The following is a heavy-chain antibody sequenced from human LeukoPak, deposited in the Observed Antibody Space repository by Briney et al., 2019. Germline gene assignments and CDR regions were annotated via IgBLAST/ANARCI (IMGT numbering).Heavy chain of an antibody. CDR1: GFTFSSYA. D-gene: IGHD3-22*01. CDR3: ARHRCPAGDSSGYYCCYYGMDV. Sequence: GGSLRLSCAASGFTFSSYAMSWVRQAPGKGLEWVSAISGSGGSTYYADSVKGRFTISRDNSKNTLYLQMNSLRAEDTAVYYCARHRCPAGDSSGYYCCYYGMDVWGQGTTVTVSS. CDR2: ISGSGGST. V-gene: IGHV3-23*01. J-gene: IGHJ6*02.